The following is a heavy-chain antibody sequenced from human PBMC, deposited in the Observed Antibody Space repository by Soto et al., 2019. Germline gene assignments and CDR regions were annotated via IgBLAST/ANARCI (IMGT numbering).Heavy chain of an antibody. Sequence: ESGGGLVQPGGSLRLSCAASGFTFSSYEMNWVRQAPGKGLEWVSYISNSGSTIYYADSVKGRFTISRDNAKNSLYLQMNSLRAEDTAVYYCARDIGYCTNGVCYEAWNWFDPWGQGTLVTVSS. CDR2: ISNSGSTI. CDR3: ARDIGYCTNGVCYEAWNWFDP. D-gene: IGHD2-8*01. J-gene: IGHJ5*02. CDR1: GFTFSSYE. V-gene: IGHV3-48*03.